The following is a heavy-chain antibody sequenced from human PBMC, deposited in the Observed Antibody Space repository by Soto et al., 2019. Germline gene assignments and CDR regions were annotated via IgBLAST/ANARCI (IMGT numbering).Heavy chain of an antibody. CDR1: GFTVSSNY. CDR3: ARDPPATRHGMDV. Sequence: EVQLVETGEGLIQPGGSLRLSCAASGFTVSSNYMSWVRQAPGKGLEWVSVIYSGASTFYAAFARGRFTISRDNSKNTLYLQTKSLRAEDTAVYYCARDPPATRHGMDVWGQGTTVTVSS. V-gene: IGHV3-53*02. J-gene: IGHJ6*02. CDR2: IYSGAST.